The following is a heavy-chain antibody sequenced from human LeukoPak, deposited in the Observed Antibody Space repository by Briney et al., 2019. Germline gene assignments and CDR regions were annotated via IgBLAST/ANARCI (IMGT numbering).Heavy chain of an antibody. CDR3: ARDLGAMVRGVGVEFDP. Sequence: SETLSLTCTVSGGSINSYYWSWIRQPAGKGLEWIGRIYTSGSTNYNPSLKSRVTMSVDTSKNQFSLKLSSVTAADTAVYYCARDLGAMVRGVGVEFDPWGQGTLVTVSS. CDR2: IYTSGST. CDR1: GGSINSYY. J-gene: IGHJ5*02. D-gene: IGHD3-10*01. V-gene: IGHV4-4*07.